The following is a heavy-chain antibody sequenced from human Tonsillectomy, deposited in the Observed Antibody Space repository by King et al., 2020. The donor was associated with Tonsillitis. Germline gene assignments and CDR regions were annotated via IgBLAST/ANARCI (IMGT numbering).Heavy chain of an antibody. Sequence: QLQESGPGLVKPSETLSLICTVPGDSIRSYYWSWVRQPAGKGLEWIGRIYTSGSTNYNPSLKSRVTMSVDVSKKQFSLKLDSVTAADTAVYYCARATRFVVVTAVYWYFDLWGRGPRVTVSS. J-gene: IGHJ2*01. CDR2: IYTSGST. V-gene: IGHV4-4*07. CDR1: GDSIRSYY. D-gene: IGHD2-21*02. CDR3: ARATRFVVVTAVYWYFDL.